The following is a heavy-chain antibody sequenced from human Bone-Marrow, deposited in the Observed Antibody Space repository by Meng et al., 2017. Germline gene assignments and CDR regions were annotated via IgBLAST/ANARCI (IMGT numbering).Heavy chain of an antibody. CDR2: INPSGGST. D-gene: IGHD5-18*01. J-gene: IGHJ4*02. Sequence: ASVKVSCKASGYTFTSYYMHWVRQAPGQGREGMGIINPSGGSTSYAQKFQGRVTMTRDTSTSTVYMELSSLRSEDTAVYYCARVTTAMAYYFDYWGQGTLVTVSS. V-gene: IGHV1-46*01. CDR1: GYTFTSYY. CDR3: ARVTTAMAYYFDY.